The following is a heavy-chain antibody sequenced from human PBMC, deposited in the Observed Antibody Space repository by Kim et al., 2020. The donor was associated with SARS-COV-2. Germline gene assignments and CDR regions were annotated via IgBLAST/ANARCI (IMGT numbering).Heavy chain of an antibody. J-gene: IGHJ4*02. V-gene: IGHV1-69*13. Sequence: SVKVSCKASGGTFRHYAISWVRQAPGQGLEWMGVIIHMFGTTKYAQKFQDRVTITADESTSTAYMELSSLTSADTGLFYCARNTGGYSGYDYLDFCGQGTLVTVSS. CDR2: IIHMFGTT. CDR1: GGTFRHYA. CDR3: ARNTGGYSGYDYLDF. D-gene: IGHD5-12*01.